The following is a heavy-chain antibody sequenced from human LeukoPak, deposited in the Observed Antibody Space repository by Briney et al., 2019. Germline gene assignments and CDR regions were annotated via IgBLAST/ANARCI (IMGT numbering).Heavy chain of an antibody. V-gene: IGHV3-20*04. Sequence: GGSLRLSCAASRFTVGDYDMRWVRQPPGKGLEWVSGIDRDGGSPGSADSVQGRVTISRDNAKNSVYLQMNSVRDEDTHFDYCARFSSGWHRGYLDCWGRGGLVTVSS. CDR2: IDRDGGSP. CDR3: ARFSSGWHRGYLDC. CDR1: RFTVGDYD. J-gene: IGHJ2*01. D-gene: IGHD6-19*01.